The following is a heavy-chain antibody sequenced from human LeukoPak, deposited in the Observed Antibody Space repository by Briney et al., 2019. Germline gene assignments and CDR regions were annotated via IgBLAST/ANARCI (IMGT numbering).Heavy chain of an antibody. CDR2: ISYDGSNK. Sequence: PGGSLRLSCAASGFTFSSYAMHWVRQAPGKGLEWVAVISYDGSNKYYADSVKGRFTISRDNSKNTLYLQMNSLRAEDTAVYYCAKPGGVVTMVRGVISYMDVWGKGTTVTISS. J-gene: IGHJ6*03. CDR3: AKPGGVVTMVRGVISYMDV. CDR1: GFTFSSYA. V-gene: IGHV3-30*04. D-gene: IGHD3-10*01.